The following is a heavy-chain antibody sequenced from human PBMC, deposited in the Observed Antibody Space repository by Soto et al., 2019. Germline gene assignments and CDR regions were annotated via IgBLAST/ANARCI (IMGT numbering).Heavy chain of an antibody. CDR3: ASGDYYYGMDV. J-gene: IGHJ6*02. Sequence: QVQLVESGGGLVKPGGSLRLSCAASGFTFSDYYMSWIRQAPGKGLEWVSYISSSSSYTNYADSVKGRFTISRDNAKNSLYLQMNSLRAEETAVYYCASGDYYYGMDVWGQGTTVTVSS. CDR2: ISSSSSYT. D-gene: IGHD3-16*01. V-gene: IGHV3-11*06. CDR1: GFTFSDYY.